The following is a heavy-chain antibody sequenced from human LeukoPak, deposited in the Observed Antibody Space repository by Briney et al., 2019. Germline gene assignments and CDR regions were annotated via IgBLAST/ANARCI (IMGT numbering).Heavy chain of an antibody. CDR1: GFTVNINY. J-gene: IGHJ2*01. D-gene: IGHD2-8*01. Sequence: GGSLRLSCAASGFTVNINYMSWVRQTPGKGLEWVSVIYSGGSTYYADPVKGRFTISRDNSKNTLYLQMNSLRAEDTAVYYCARGYIVLPDWYFDLWGRGTLVTVSS. CDR3: ARGYIVLPDWYFDL. V-gene: IGHV3-53*01. CDR2: IYSGGST.